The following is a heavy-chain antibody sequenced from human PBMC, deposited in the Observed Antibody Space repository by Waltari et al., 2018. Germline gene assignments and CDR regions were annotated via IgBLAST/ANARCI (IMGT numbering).Heavy chain of an antibody. D-gene: IGHD3-10*01. J-gene: IGHJ4*02. CDR2: IYHSGST. CDR3: ARDAGDYGYY. CDR1: GYSISSGYY. V-gene: IGHV4-38-2*02. Sequence: QVQLQESGPGLVKPSETLSLTCAVSGYSISSGYYSGWIRQPPGKGLEWIGSIYHSGSTYYNPSLKSRVTISVDTSKNQFSLKLSSVTAADTAVYYCARDAGDYGYYWGQGTLVTVSS.